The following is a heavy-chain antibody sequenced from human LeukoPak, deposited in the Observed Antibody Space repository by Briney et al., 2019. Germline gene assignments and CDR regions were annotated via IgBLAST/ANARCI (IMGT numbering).Heavy chain of an antibody. D-gene: IGHD1-7*01. Sequence: GGSLRLSCAASGFTFSDYYMSWFRQAPGKGLEWVSYISDSGSAISYADSVKGRFTISRDNAKNSLYLQMNSLRVEDTAVYYCARGPRYNWNSNYFLFDYWGQGTLVTVSS. J-gene: IGHJ4*02. CDR2: ISDSGSAI. CDR1: GFTFSDYY. V-gene: IGHV3-11*04. CDR3: ARGPRYNWNSNYFLFDY.